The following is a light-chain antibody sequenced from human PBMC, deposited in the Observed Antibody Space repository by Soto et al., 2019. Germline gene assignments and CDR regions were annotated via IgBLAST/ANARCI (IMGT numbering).Light chain of an antibody. CDR3: AAWDDSLTGPV. CDR1: TSNIGSNT. V-gene: IGLV1-44*01. J-gene: IGLJ3*02. CDR2: TNN. Sequence: LTQPPSASGTPGQRVAISCSGSTSNIGSNTVSWFQQLPGTAPKLLIFTNNKRPSGVSDRFSGSKSGTSASLAISGLQSEDEADYYCAAWDDSLTGPVFGGGTKLTVL.